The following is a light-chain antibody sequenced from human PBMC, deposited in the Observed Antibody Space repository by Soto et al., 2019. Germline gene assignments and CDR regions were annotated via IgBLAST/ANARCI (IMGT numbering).Light chain of an antibody. CDR1: SSDVGGYNS. CDR3: SSYGGSNNLV. V-gene: IGLV2-8*01. CDR2: EVN. J-gene: IGLJ2*01. Sequence: QSALTQPPSASGSPGQSVTISCTGTSSDVGGYNSVSWYQQHPGKAPKLMIYEVNKRPSGVPDRFSGSKSGNTASLTVSGLQVEDEADYYCSSYGGSNNLVFGGGTKLTV.